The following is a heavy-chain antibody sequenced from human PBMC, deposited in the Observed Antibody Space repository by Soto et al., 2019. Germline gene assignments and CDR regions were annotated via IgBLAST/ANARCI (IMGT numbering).Heavy chain of an antibody. CDR3: ARDRAVLRYYDI. V-gene: IGHV1-69*13. CDR2: IIPIFGTA. J-gene: IGHJ4*02. CDR1: GGTFGSYA. Sequence: ASVKVSCKASGGTFGSYAISWVRQAPGQGLEWMGGIIPIFGTANYAQKFQGRVTITADESTSTAYMELSSLRSEDTAVYYCARDRAVLRYYDIWGQGTLVTVSS. D-gene: IGHD3-9*01.